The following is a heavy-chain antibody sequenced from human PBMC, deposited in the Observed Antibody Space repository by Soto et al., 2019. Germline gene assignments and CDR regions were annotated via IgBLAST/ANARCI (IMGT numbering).Heavy chain of an antibody. Sequence: ASVKVSCKASGYTFTSYGISWVRQAPGQGLEWMGWISAYNGNTNYAQKLQGRVTMTTDTSTSTAYMELRSLRSDDTAVYYCARVGDYDILNGYPALGNWFDPWGQGTLVTVSS. J-gene: IGHJ5*02. CDR1: GYTFTSYG. CDR3: ARVGDYDILNGYPALGNWFDP. V-gene: IGHV1-18*01. D-gene: IGHD3-9*01. CDR2: ISAYNGNT.